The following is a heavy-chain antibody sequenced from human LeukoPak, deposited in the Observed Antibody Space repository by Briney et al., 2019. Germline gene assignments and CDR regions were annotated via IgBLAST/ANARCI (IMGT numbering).Heavy chain of an antibody. V-gene: IGHV4-34*01. CDR1: GGSFSGYY. J-gene: IGHJ5*02. Sequence: SETLSLTCAVYGGSFSGYYWSWIRQPPGKGLEWIGEINHSGSTNYNPSLKSRVTISVDTSKNQFSLKLSSVTAADTAVCYCARAPNPKRWVRGVIVFSLDPWGQGTLVTVSS. D-gene: IGHD3-10*01. CDR2: INHSGST. CDR3: ARAPNPKRWVRGVIVFSLDP.